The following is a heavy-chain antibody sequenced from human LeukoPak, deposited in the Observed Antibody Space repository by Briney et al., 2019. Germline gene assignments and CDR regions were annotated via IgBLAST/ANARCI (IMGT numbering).Heavy chain of an antibody. CDR1: GGSISSSSYY. Sequence: SGTLSLTCTVSGGSISSSSYYWGWIRQPPGKGLEWIGSIYYSGSTYYNPSLKSRVTISVDTSKNQFSLKLSSVTAADTAVYYCARRPTLGNWFDPWGQGTLVTVSS. V-gene: IGHV4-39*07. CDR2: IYYSGST. J-gene: IGHJ5*02. CDR3: ARRPTLGNWFDP.